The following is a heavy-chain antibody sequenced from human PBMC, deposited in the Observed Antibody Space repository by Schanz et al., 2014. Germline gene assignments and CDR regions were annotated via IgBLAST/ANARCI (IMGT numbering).Heavy chain of an antibody. CDR1: GFTFSSYD. D-gene: IGHD5-18*01. J-gene: IGHJ4*02. V-gene: IGHV3-66*01. CDR2: IYTDGST. Sequence: EVQLLESGGGLVQPGGSLRLSCAASGFTFSSYDMHWVRQAPGKGLEWVSIIYTDGSTYYADSVRDRFTISRDNSKNMLYLQINNLRAEDTAVYYCARGTDTAMEHRPFDYWGQGTLVTVSS. CDR3: ARGTDTAMEHRPFDY.